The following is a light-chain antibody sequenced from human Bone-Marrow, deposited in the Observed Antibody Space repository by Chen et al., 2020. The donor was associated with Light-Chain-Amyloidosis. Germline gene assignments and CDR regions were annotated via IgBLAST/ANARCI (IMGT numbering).Light chain of an antibody. J-gene: IGKJ5*01. CDR3: QQSYSMSSIT. CDR2: AAS. Sequence: DIQMTQSPSSLSASVGDRVTITCRASQRISNYLNWYQQKPGKAPQLLIHAASTLQSGVPLRFSGSGSGTDFILTISSVQPEDFAIYYCQQSYSMSSITFGQGTRLEIK. CDR1: QRISNY. V-gene: IGKV1-39*01.